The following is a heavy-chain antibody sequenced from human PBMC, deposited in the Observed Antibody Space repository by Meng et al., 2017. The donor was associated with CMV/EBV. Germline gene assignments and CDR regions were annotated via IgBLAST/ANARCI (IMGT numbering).Heavy chain of an antibody. Sequence: GGSLRLSCAASGFTFVDYSMHWVRQAPGEGLEWVSLISWDGGSTYYADSVKGRFTISRDNSKNSLYLQMNSLRTEDTALYYCAKEVFGTEGATDFDYWGQGTLVTVSS. CDR3: AKEVFGTEGATDFDY. CDR1: GFTFVDYS. CDR2: ISWDGGST. D-gene: IGHD1-1*01. V-gene: IGHV3-43*01. J-gene: IGHJ4*02.